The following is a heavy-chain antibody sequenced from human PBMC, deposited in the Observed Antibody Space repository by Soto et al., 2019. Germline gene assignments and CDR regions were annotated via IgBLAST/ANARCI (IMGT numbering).Heavy chain of an antibody. J-gene: IGHJ4*02. V-gene: IGHV4-31*03. D-gene: IGHD1-26*01. CDR2: IYYSGSS. Sequence: LTCTVSGGSISSGSYHWSWIRQHPGKGLEWIGNIYYSGSSDYNPSLKSRATISIDTSKDQFSLRLGSVTAADTAVYYCARVEGSSYYFRHDCWGRGTLVTVSS. CDR3: ARVEGSSYYFRHDC. CDR1: GGSISSGSYH.